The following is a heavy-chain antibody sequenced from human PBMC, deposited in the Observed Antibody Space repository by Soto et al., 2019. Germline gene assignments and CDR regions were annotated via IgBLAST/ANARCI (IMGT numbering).Heavy chain of an antibody. CDR2: ISGSGGST. CDR1: GFTFSSYA. J-gene: IGHJ4*02. Sequence: GGSLKLSCAASGFTFSSYAMSWVRQAPGKGLEWVSAISGSGGSTYYADSVKGRFTISRDNSKNTLYLQMNSLRAEDTAVYYCAKLDSSSWLYFDYWGQGTLVTVSS. CDR3: AKLDSSSWLYFDY. V-gene: IGHV3-23*01. D-gene: IGHD6-13*01.